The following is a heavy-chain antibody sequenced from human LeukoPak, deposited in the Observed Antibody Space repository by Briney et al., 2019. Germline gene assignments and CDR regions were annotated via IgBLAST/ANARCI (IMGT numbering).Heavy chain of an antibody. CDR3: ARDSDIVAVPDFDY. CDR1: GFTFSRYA. CDR2: ISYDGSNK. D-gene: IGHD5-12*01. Sequence: GGSLRLSCAASGFTFSRYAMHWVRQAPGKGLEWVAIISYDGSNKYYADSVKGRFTISRDNAKNSLYLQMNSLRAEDTAVYYCARDSDIVAVPDFDYWGQGTLVTVSS. V-gene: IGHV3-30-3*01. J-gene: IGHJ4*02.